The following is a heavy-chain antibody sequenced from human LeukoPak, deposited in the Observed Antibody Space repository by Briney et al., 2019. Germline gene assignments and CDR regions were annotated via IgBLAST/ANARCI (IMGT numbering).Heavy chain of an antibody. CDR2: ISAYNGNA. CDR1: GYTFTSYG. D-gene: IGHD2-15*01. J-gene: IGHJ3*02. Sequence: ASVKVSCKASGYTFTSYGISWVRQAPGQGLEWMGWISAYNGNANYAQKLQGRVTMTTDTSTSTAYMELRSLRSDDTAVYYCKYCSGGSCFFGDDAFDIWGQGTMVTVSS. V-gene: IGHV1-18*01. CDR3: KYCSGGSCFFGDDAFDI.